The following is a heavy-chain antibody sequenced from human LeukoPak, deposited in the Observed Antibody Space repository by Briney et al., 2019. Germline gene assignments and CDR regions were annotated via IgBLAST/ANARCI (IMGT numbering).Heavy chain of an antibody. D-gene: IGHD4-17*01. V-gene: IGHV3-43D*03. CDR2: ISWVGGST. CDR3: AKDTATVTTDDYYYYGMDA. J-gene: IGHJ6*02. Sequence: GGSLRLSCAASGFTFDDYAMHWVRQAPGKGLAWVSLISWVGGSTYYADSVKSRFTISRDNSKNSLYLQMNSLRAEDTALYYCAKDTATVTTDDYYYYGMDAWGQGTTVTVSS. CDR1: GFTFDDYA.